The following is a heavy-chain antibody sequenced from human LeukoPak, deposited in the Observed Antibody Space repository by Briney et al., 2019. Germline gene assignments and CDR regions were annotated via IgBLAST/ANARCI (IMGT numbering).Heavy chain of an antibody. J-gene: IGHJ4*02. Sequence: GRSLRLSCAASGFSLSSYGIHWVRQAPGKGLEWVAVISYDGSNKYYADSVKGRFTISRDNSKNTLYLQMNSLRTEDTSVYYCAKETYSSSSAYIDYWGQGTLVTVSS. CDR2: ISYDGSNK. D-gene: IGHD6-6*01. CDR3: AKETYSSSSAYIDY. CDR1: GFSLSSYG. V-gene: IGHV3-30*18.